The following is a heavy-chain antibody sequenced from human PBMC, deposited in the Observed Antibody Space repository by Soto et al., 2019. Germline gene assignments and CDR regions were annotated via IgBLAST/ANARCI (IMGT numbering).Heavy chain of an antibody. D-gene: IGHD2-2*01. J-gene: IGHJ5*02. V-gene: IGHV4-59*08. Sequence: SDTLSLTCTVSGGSISRYYWSWIRQPPGKGLEWIGYIYYSGSTNYNPSLKSRVTISVDTSKNQFSLKLSSVTAADTAVYYCARHLSGYCSSTGCYPNGFDPWGQGTMVTVSS. CDR1: GGSISRYY. CDR3: ARHLSGYCSSTGCYPNGFDP. CDR2: IYYSGST.